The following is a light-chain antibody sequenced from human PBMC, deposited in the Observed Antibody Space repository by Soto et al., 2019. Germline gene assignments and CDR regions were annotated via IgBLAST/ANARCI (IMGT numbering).Light chain of an antibody. CDR2: KAS. CDR3: QHYHSYPWT. Sequence: DIQLTQSPVSLSASVGERVTITCRASQSISSWLAWYQQKSGKAPNLLIYKASNLQTGVPSRFSGSGSGTEFILTISGLQTEDFATYYCQHYHSYPWTFGQGTKVEI. CDR1: QSISSW. J-gene: IGKJ1*01. V-gene: IGKV1-5*03.